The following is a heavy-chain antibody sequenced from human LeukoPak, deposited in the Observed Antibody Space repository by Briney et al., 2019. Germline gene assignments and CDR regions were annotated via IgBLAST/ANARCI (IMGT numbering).Heavy chain of an antibody. D-gene: IGHD3-22*01. CDR3: ARDQVSVYDSSGYYYFDY. CDR1: GFTFSSYC. V-gene: IGHV3-48*04. CDR2: ISSSTSTI. Sequence: GWAVRLSCPASGFTFSSYCMNWVRQAPRNGLEGVSYISSSTSTIYYADSVQGRFTISRDNAKNSLYLQMNSLRAEDTAVYYCARDQVSVYDSSGYYYFDYWGQGTLVTVSS. J-gene: IGHJ4*02.